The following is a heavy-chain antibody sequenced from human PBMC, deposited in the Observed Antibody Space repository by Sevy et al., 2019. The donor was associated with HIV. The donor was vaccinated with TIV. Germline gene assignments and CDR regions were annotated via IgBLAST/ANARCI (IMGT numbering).Heavy chain of an antibody. J-gene: IGHJ6*02. V-gene: IGHV3-7*03. CDR2: IKRDGSEK. Sequence: GGSLRLSCAAPGFTFSSYWMSWVRQAPEKGLEWVANIKRDGSEKYYVDSVKGRFTISRDNAKNSLYLQMNSLRAEDTAVYYCARDCSSTSCLWGLDVWGQGTTVTVSS. D-gene: IGHD2-2*01. CDR3: ARDCSSTSCLWGLDV. CDR1: GFTFSSYW.